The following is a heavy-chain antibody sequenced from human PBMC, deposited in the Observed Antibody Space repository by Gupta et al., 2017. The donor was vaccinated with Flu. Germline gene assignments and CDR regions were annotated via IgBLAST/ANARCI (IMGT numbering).Heavy chain of an antibody. V-gene: IGHV3-43*01. CDR1: GFTFDDYT. CDR3: AKDIGRSSGWSNLFDY. Sequence: EVQLVESGGVVVQPGGSLRLSCAASGFTFDDYTMHWVRQAPGKGLEWVSLISWDGGSTYYADSVKGRFTISRDNSKNSLYLQMNSLRTEDTALYYCAKDIGRSSGWSNLFDYWDQGTLVTVSS. J-gene: IGHJ4*02. D-gene: IGHD6-19*01. CDR2: ISWDGGST.